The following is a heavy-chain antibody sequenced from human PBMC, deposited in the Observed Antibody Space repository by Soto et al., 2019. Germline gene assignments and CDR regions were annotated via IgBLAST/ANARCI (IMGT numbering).Heavy chain of an antibody. V-gene: IGHV3-74*01. CDR1: GLTFNTW. CDR2: IDSDGSIT. CDR3: ATLGLQQAF. D-gene: IGHD2-21*02. Sequence: LRLSCAASGLTFNTWMHRVRQAPGEGLVWVSSIDSDGSITSYADSVKGRFTISRDNAKNTLYLQMNSLRAEDTAVYYCATLGLQQAFWGQGTLVTVSS. J-gene: IGHJ4*02.